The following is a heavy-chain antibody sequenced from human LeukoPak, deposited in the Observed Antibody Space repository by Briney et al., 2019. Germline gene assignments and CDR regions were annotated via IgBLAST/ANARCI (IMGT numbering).Heavy chain of an antibody. Sequence: PGGSLRLSCAASGFTFSSYWMHWVRQAPGKGLVWVSRINSDGSRTTYVDSVKGRFTISRDNAKNTLYLQMNSLRAEDTAVYYCASLLLCYGCSSSSDASDIWGQGTMVTVSP. CDR2: INSDGSRT. J-gene: IGHJ3*02. V-gene: IGHV3-74*01. D-gene: IGHD6-6*01. CDR1: GFTFSSYW. CDR3: ASLLLCYGCSSSSDASDI.